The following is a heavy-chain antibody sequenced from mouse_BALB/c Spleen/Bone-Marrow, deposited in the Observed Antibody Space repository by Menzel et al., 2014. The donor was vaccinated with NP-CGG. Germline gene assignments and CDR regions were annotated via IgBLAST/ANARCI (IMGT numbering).Heavy chain of an antibody. D-gene: IGHD2-3*01. CDR1: GFNIKDFY. CDR2: IDPENGDT. J-gene: IGHJ4*01. CDR3: SGGYSLSYALDY. V-gene: IGHV14-4*02. Sequence: DVKLVESGAELVRSGASVKLSCTASGFNIKDFYMHWVKQRPEQGLEWIGWIDPENGDTEYPPKFQGKATMTADTSSNTAYLQLSSLTSEDTAVYYCSGGYSLSYALDYWGQGTSVTVSS.